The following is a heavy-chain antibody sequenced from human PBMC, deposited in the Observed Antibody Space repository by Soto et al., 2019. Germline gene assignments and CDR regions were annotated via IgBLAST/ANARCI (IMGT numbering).Heavy chain of an antibody. J-gene: IGHJ6*02. V-gene: IGHV1-18*04. Sequence: ASVKVSCKASGYTFTSYGISWVRQAPGQGLEWMGWISAYNGNTNYAQKLQGRVTMTTDTSTSTAYMELRSLRSDDTAVYYCARESASLAYYDFWSGYYPNYYYYGMDVWGQGTTVTAP. CDR2: ISAYNGNT. D-gene: IGHD3-3*01. CDR3: ARESASLAYYDFWSGYYPNYYYYGMDV. CDR1: GYTFTSYG.